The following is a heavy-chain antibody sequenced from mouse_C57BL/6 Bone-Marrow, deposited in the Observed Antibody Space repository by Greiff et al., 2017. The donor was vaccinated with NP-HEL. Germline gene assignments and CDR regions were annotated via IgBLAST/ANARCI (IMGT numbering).Heavy chain of an antibody. CDR2: INPSNGGT. V-gene: IGHV1-53*01. Sequence: QVQLQQPGTELVKPGASVKLSCKASGYTFTSYWMHWVKQRPGQGLEWIGNINPSNGGTNYNEKFKSKATLTVDKSSSTAYMQLSSLTSEDSAVYYCARRETTVVDPLYAMDYWGQGTSVTVSS. CDR1: GYTFTSYW. J-gene: IGHJ4*01. D-gene: IGHD1-1*01. CDR3: ARRETTVVDPLYAMDY.